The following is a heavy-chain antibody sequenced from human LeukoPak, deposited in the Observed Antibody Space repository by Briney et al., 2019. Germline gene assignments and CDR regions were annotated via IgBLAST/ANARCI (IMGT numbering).Heavy chain of an antibody. J-gene: IGHJ4*02. D-gene: IGHD2/OR15-2a*01. V-gene: IGHV3-23*01. CDR3: TKGNIGYYFDY. CDR1: GFTFSGYA. Sequence: GGSLRLSCAASGFTFSGYAVNWVRQAPGKGLEWVSSITDSGAITYYADSVKGRFTISRDNSKNMLYLQMNSLRAEDTAVYYCTKGNIGYYFDYWGQGTLVTVSS. CDR2: ITDSGAIT.